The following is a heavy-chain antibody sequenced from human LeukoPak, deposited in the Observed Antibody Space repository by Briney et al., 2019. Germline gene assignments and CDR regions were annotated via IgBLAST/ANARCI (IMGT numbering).Heavy chain of an antibody. Sequence: ASVKVTCKASGYTFTGYYMHWVRQAPGQGLEWMGWINPNSGGTNYAQKFQGRVTMTTDTSTSTAYMELRSLRSDDTAVYYCARVRIAAAGTSPDYWGQGTLVTVSS. CDR1: GYTFTGYY. CDR2: INPNSGGT. D-gene: IGHD6-13*01. J-gene: IGHJ4*02. V-gene: IGHV1-2*02. CDR3: ARVRIAAAGTSPDY.